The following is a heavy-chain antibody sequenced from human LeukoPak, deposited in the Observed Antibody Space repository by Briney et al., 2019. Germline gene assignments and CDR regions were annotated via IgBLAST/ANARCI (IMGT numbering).Heavy chain of an antibody. CDR3: ARDHSYYDSGSYSNVDY. CDR2: INPKSGGT. D-gene: IGHD3-10*01. Sequence: ASVTVSCQASGYTFTAYYIHWVRQAPGQGLDWMGWINPKSGGTNYAQKFQCRVTMTRDTSSSTAYMELSRLRSDVTAVYYCARDHSYYDSGSYSNVDYWGQGTLVTVSS. V-gene: IGHV1-2*02. J-gene: IGHJ4*02. CDR1: GYTFTAYY.